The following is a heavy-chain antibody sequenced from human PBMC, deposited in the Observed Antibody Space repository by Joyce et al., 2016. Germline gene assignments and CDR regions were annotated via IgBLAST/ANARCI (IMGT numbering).Heavy chain of an antibody. Sequence: EVRLVESGGGLVKPGGSLILSCTGSGFTFTSFAMNWVRQVPGKGLEWVSSISGPADSIHYAAYVKRRFTISRDNAKSSLFLLMNSLSADDTAVYYCATGPSHGRSAVAAYSFDYWGQGIPVAVS. J-gene: IGHJ4*02. CDR2: ISGPADSI. V-gene: IGHV3-21*02. CDR1: GFTFTSFA. D-gene: IGHD2-15*01. CDR3: ATGPSHGRSAVAAYSFDY.